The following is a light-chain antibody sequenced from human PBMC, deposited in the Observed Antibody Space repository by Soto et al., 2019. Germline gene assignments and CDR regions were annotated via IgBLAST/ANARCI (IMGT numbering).Light chain of an antibody. J-gene: IGKJ5*01. CDR3: QQYGGSPRIT. Sequence: VLPQSPATLSLSPAERATLSCRASERLSSVYLAWYQQRPGQPPRLLIYGASNRATGIPDRFSGSGSGTNFTLTINRLEREDVAIYYCQQYGGSPRITFGQGTRLEIK. V-gene: IGKV3-20*01. CDR2: GAS. CDR1: ERLSSVY.